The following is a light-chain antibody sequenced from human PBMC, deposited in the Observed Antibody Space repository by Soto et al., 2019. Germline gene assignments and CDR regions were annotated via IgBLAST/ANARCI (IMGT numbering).Light chain of an antibody. Sequence: EIVMTQSPATLSVSPGERATLSCGASQSVSSNLAWYQQKPGQAPRLLIYGASTRATGIPARFSGSGSGTEFTLTISSLQSEDVAVYYCQQYNNWPPLTFGGGTKVEIK. CDR1: QSVSSN. J-gene: IGKJ4*01. CDR2: GAS. CDR3: QQYNNWPPLT. V-gene: IGKV3-15*01.